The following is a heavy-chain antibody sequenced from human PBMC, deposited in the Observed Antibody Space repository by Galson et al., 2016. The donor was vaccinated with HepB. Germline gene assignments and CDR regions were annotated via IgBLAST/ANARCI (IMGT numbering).Heavy chain of an antibody. D-gene: IGHD4-17*01. CDR2: IYYSGTT. J-gene: IGHJ6*02. CDR1: GDSISSSRYY. V-gene: IGHV4-39*01. Sequence: SETLSLTCTVSGDSISSSRYYWGWIRQPPGKGLEWIGSIYYSGTTYYNPSLKSRVTISVDTSKNQFSLKLSPLTAADTAVYYCSRLYDDYEYSVYYCGMDVWGQGPTVTVSS. CDR3: SRLYDDYEYSVYYCGMDV.